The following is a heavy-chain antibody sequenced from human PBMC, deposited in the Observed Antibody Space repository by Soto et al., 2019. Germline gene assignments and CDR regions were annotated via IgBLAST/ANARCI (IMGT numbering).Heavy chain of an antibody. CDR1: GYTFTSYD. CDR3: ARMEGFGESYYYYYLAV. CDR2: MNPNSGNT. V-gene: IGHV1-8*01. J-gene: IGHJ6*03. D-gene: IGHD3-10*01. Sequence: ASVKVSCKASGYTFTSYDINWVRQATGQGLEWMGWMNPNSGNTGYAQKFQGRVTMTRNTSISTAYMELSSLRSEDTAVYYCARMEGFGESYYYYYLAVWGKGTTVTVSS.